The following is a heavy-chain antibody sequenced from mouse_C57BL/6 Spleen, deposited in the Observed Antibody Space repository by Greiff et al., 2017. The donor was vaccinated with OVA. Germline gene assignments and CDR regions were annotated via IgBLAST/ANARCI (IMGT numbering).Heavy chain of an antibody. J-gene: IGHJ4*01. Sequence: QVQLQQSGPELVKPGASVKISCKASGYSFTSYYIHWVKQRPGQGLEWIGWIYPGRGNTKSHEKFKGKATLTADTSSSTAYMQLSSLTSEDSAVYYCSTSYYSNSYEAMDYGGQGTSVTVSS. V-gene: IGHV1-66*01. D-gene: IGHD2-5*01. CDR2: IYPGRGNT. CDR1: GYSFTSYY. CDR3: STSYYSNSYEAMDY.